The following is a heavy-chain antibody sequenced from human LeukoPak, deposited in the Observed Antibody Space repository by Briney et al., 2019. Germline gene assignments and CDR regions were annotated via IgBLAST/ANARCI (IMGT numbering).Heavy chain of an antibody. J-gene: IGHJ4*02. D-gene: IGHD1-26*01. Sequence: RSSETLSLTCTVSGGSISSSSHYWGWIRQPPGKGLEWIGSMYYRGSTYHNPSLKSRVTISVDTSKNQFSLKLSSVTAADTAVYYCATTTIRLGYWGQGTLVTVSS. CDR1: GGSISSSSHY. V-gene: IGHV4-39*07. CDR3: ATTTIRLGY. CDR2: MYYRGST.